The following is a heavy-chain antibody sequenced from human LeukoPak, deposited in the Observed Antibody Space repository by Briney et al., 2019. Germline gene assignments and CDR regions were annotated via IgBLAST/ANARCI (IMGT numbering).Heavy chain of an antibody. CDR1: GFTFDNYA. CDR2: IFWNGGKI. CDR3: ARDLAADRRGYFDR. J-gene: IGHJ4*02. V-gene: IGHV3-20*04. Sequence: GGSLRLSCTASGFTFDNYAMNWVRQAPGKGLEWVSGIFWNGGKISYADSVKGRFTISRDNARNSLFLQMNSLRAEDTALYYCARDLAADRRGYFDRWGQGTLVIVSS. D-gene: IGHD6-13*01.